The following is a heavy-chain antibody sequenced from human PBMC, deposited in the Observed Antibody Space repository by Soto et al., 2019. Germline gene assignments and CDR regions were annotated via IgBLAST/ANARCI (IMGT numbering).Heavy chain of an antibody. CDR3: GKDVVSSSWNAAFDF. CDR1: GFTFSSYA. Sequence: EVQLVESGGGLVQPGGSLRLSCSASGFTFSSYAMHWVRQAPGKGLEYVSAISNNGGVTYYADSVKGRFTVSRDNSKNTLYVEMSSLRAEDTAVYYCGKDVVSSSWNAAFDFWVQGTRVTVSS. D-gene: IGHD2-21*01. J-gene: IGHJ3*01. V-gene: IGHV3-64*05. CDR2: ISNNGGVT.